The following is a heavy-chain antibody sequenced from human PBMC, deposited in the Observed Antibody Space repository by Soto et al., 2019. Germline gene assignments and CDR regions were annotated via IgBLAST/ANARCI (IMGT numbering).Heavy chain of an antibody. CDR3: ARLEGLATISYYFDI. D-gene: IGHD3-9*01. J-gene: IGHJ4*01. CDR2: IYYRGNA. Sequence: SETLSLTCSVSDDSINSDKYYWGWIRQPPGKGLEWIGSIYYRGNAYYNPSLQTRVTISLDKSRSQFSLKLNSATAADSAVYFCARLEGLATISYYFDICGPGALVTVSS. V-gene: IGHV4-39*01. CDR1: DDSINSDKYY.